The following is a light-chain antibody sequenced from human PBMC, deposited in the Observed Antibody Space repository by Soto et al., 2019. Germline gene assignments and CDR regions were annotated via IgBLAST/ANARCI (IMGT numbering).Light chain of an antibody. V-gene: IGLV2-8*01. CDR3: SSYAGSHNL. CDR1: SSDVGGHNY. CDR2: EVS. Sequence: QFALTQPPSASGSPGQSVTISCTGTSSDVGGHNYVSWYQQHPGKAPKLMIYEVSKRPSGVPDRFSGYKSGNTASLTVAGRQAEDEADYYCSSYAGSHNLFGGGTKLTVL. J-gene: IGLJ2*01.